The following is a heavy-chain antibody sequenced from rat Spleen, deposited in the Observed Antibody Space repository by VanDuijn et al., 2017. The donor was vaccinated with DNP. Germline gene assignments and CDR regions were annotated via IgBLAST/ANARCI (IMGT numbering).Heavy chain of an antibody. CDR3: AGRPPPTRGPFDY. D-gene: IGHD1-4*01. J-gene: IGHJ2*01. CDR1: GFTFSSYG. Sequence: EVQLAESGGGLVQPGRSMKLSCAASGFTFSSYGMAWVRQAPTRGLEWVASISTRGENIYYRDSVKGRFTISRDNAKSTLSLQMDSLRSEDTAAYYCAGRPPPTRGPFDYWGQGVTVTVSS. V-gene: IGHV5-25*01. CDR2: ISTRGENI.